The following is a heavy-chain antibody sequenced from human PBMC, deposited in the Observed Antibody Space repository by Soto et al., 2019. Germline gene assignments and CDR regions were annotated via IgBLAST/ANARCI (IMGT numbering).Heavy chain of an antibody. CDR1: GYTFTSYA. CDR2: NNAGNGNT. V-gene: IGHV1-3*01. J-gene: IGHJ6*02. CDR3: ARGGLALMDV. Sequence: ASVKVSCKASGYTFTSYAMHWVRQAPGQGLEWMGWNNAGNGNTKYSQKIQGRVTITRDTSASTAYMELSSLRSEDTAVYYCARGGLALMDVWGQGTTVTVSS. D-gene: IGHD3-16*01.